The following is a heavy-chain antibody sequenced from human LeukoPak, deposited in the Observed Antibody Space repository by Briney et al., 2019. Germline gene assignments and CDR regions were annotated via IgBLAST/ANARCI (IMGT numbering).Heavy chain of an antibody. D-gene: IGHD1-14*01. CDR2: INPSGGST. J-gene: IGHJ5*02. CDR1: GYTFTSYH. V-gene: IGHV1-46*01. CDR3: ARDGARMPEHWFDP. Sequence: ASVKVSCKASGYTFTSYHMHWVRQAPGQGLEWMGLINPSGGSTIYAQKFQGRVIMTRDTSTSTVYMEVSSLRSEDTAVYYCARDGARMPEHWFDPWGQGTLATVSS.